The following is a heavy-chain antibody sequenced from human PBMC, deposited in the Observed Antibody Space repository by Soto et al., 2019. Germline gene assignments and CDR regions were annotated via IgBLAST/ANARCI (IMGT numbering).Heavy chain of an antibody. Sequence: QVPLQESGPGLVKPSETLSLSCTVSGGSISNYYWSWFRQTPGKGLEWIGYVHDSWGSNYNPSLENPVALYRVTSKSKSSLKLPSVTATDTAVYNCARQGFGAVHGLVDVWGQGTTVTVSS. CDR2: VHDSWGS. V-gene: IGHV4-59*08. J-gene: IGHJ6*02. CDR1: GGSISNYY. D-gene: IGHD3-10*01. CDR3: ARQGFGAVHGLVDV.